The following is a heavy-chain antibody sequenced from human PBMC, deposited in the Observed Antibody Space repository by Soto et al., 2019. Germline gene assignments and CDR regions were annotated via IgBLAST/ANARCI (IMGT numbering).Heavy chain of an antibody. J-gene: IGHJ4*02. CDR2: ISGSGGST. Sequence: GGSLRLSCAASGFTFSSYGMSWVRQAPGKGLEWVSAISGSGGSTYYADSVKGRFTISRDNSKNTLYLQMNSLRAEDTAVYYCAMEGGRITIFGVVIIPEANWGQGTLVTVSS. CDR1: GFTFSSYG. V-gene: IGHV3-23*01. D-gene: IGHD3-3*01. CDR3: AMEGGRITIFGVVIIPEAN.